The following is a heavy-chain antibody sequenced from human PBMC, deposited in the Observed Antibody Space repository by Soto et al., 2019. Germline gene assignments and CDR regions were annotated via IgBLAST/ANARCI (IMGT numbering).Heavy chain of an antibody. CDR3: ARGDYGGNYDY. CDR2: IYYSGST. V-gene: IGHV4-61*01. D-gene: IGHD4-17*01. CDR1: GGSVSSGSYY. Sequence: PSETLSLTCTVSGGSVSSGSYYRSWIRQPPGKGLEWIGYIYYSGSTNYNPSLKSRVTISVDTSKNQFSLKLSSVIAADTAVYYCARGDYGGNYDYWGQGTLVTVSS. J-gene: IGHJ4*02.